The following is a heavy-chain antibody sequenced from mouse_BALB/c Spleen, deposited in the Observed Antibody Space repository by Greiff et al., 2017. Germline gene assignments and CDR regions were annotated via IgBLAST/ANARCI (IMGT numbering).Heavy chain of an antibody. CDR3: AREEIYYGNQRFAY. Sequence: EVKLEESGGGLVQPGGSLKLSCAASGFDFSRYWMSWVRQAPGKGLEWIGEINPDSSTINYTPSLKDKFIISRDNAKNTLYLQMSKVRSEDTALYYCAREEIYYGNQRFAYWGQGTLVTVSA. V-gene: IGHV4-1*02. CDR1: GFDFSRYW. J-gene: IGHJ3*01. D-gene: IGHD2-1*01. CDR2: INPDSSTI.